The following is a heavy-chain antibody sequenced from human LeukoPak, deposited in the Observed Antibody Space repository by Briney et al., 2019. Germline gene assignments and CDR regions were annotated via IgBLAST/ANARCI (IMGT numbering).Heavy chain of an antibody. CDR3: AIQTHSHWFDP. D-gene: IGHD1-1*01. CDR1: GYSFTSYW. CDR2: IDPSDSYT. J-gene: IGHJ5*02. V-gene: IGHV5-10-1*01. Sequence: GETLKISCKGSGYSFTSYWISWVRQMPGKGLEWMGRIDPSDSYTNYSPSFQGHVTISADKSISTAYLQWSSLKASDTAMYYCAIQTHSHWFDPWGQGTLVTVSS.